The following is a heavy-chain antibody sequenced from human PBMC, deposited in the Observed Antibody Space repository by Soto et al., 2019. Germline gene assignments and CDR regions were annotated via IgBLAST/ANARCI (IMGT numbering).Heavy chain of an antibody. CDR2: ISYDGSNK. J-gene: IGHJ5*02. CDR3: ARDVGNWFGESLAGNWFDP. D-gene: IGHD3-10*01. Sequence: QVQLVESGGGVVQPGRSLRLSCAASGFTFSSYAMHWVRQAPGKGLEWVAVISYDGSNKYYADSVKGRFTISRDNSKNTLYLQMNSLRAEDTAVYYCARDVGNWFGESLAGNWFDPWGQGTLVTVSS. CDR1: GFTFSSYA. V-gene: IGHV3-30-3*01.